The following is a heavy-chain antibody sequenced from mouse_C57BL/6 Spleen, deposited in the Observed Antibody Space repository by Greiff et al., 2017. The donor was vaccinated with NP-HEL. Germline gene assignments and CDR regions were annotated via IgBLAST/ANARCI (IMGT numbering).Heavy chain of an antibody. J-gene: IGHJ4*01. CDR2: IYPGDGDT. Sequence: LVKPGASVKISCKASGYAFSSSWMNWVKQRPGKGLEWIGRIYPGDGDTNYNGKFKGKATLTADKSSSTAYMQLSSLTSEDSAVYFCARSGITKVVATHYYAMDYWGQGTSVTVYS. CDR1: GYAFSSSW. V-gene: IGHV1-82*01. D-gene: IGHD1-1*01. CDR3: ARSGITKVVATHYYAMDY.